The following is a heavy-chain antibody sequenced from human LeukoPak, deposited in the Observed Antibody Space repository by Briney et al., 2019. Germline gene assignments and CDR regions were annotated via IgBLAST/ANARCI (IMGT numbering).Heavy chain of an antibody. V-gene: IGHV3-66*01. CDR1: GFTFSSYS. CDR2: IYSGGST. CDR3: ASSVDTAMVNDY. Sequence: GGSLRLSCAPSGFTFSSYSMSWVRQAPGKGLEWVSVIYSGGSTYYTDSVKGRFTISRDNSKNTLYLQMDSLRAEDTAVYYCASSVDTAMVNDYWGQGTLVTVSS. D-gene: IGHD5-18*01. J-gene: IGHJ4*02.